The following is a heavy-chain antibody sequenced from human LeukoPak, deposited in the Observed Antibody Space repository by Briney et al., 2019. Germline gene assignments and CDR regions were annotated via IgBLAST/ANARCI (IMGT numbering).Heavy chain of an antibody. CDR3: ARERGTRGYSYGFFDY. Sequence: SETLSLTCTVSGGSISSYYWSWIRQPAGKGLEWIGRIYTSGSTNYNPSLKSRVTMSVDTSKNQFSLKLGSVTAADTAVYYCARERGTRGYSYGFFDYWGQGTLVTVSS. V-gene: IGHV4-4*07. CDR1: GGSISSYY. D-gene: IGHD5-18*01. J-gene: IGHJ4*02. CDR2: IYTSGST.